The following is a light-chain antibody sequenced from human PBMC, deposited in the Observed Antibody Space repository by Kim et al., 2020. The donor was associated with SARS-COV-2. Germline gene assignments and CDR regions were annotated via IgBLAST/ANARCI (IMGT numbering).Light chain of an antibody. CDR3: NSRDSSGNHWV. CDR1: SLRSYY. V-gene: IGLV3-19*01. CDR2: GKN. Sequence: LGQAVRITCQGDSLRSYYASWYQQKPGQAPVLVIYGKNNRPSGIPDRFSGSSSGNTASLTITGAQAEDEADYYCNSRDSSGNHWVFGGGTKLTVL. J-gene: IGLJ3*02.